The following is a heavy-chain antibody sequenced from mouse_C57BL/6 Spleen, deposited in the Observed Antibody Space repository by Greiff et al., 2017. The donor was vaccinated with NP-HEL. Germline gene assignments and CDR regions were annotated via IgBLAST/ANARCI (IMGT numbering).Heavy chain of an antibody. V-gene: IGHV1-80*01. D-gene: IGHD2-4*01. CDR3: AREGYDLFAY. J-gene: IGHJ3*01. CDR1: GYAFSSYW. CDR2: IYPGDGDT. Sequence: VQLQQSGAELVKPGASVKISCKASGYAFSSYWMNWVKQRPGKGLEWIGQIYPGDGDTNYNGKLKGKATLTADKSSSTAYMHLSSLTSEDTAVYFCAREGYDLFAYWVQGSLVTVSA.